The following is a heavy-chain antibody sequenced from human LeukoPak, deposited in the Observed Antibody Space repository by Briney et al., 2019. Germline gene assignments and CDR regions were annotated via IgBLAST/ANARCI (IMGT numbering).Heavy chain of an antibody. CDR3: ARDGSTIFGVVLLDY. V-gene: IGHV1-2*06. J-gene: IGHJ4*02. CDR2: INPNSGGT. CDR1: GYTFTDYY. D-gene: IGHD3-3*01. Sequence: GASVKVSCKASGYTFTDYYLHWVRQAPGQGLEWMGRINPNSGGTNYAQKFQGRVTMTRDTSISTAYMEVSRLRSDDTAVYYCARDGSTIFGVVLLDYWGQGTLVTVFS.